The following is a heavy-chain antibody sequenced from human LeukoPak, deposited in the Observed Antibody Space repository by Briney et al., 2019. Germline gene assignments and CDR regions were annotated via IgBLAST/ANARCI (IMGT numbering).Heavy chain of an antibody. V-gene: IGHV3-33*01. J-gene: IGHJ6*02. Sequence: PGGSLRLSCASSGFSFSDYGMHWVRQAPGMGLEWVAGVWHDGSNKNYAASVKGRFTISRDSSKNTLYLQMNSLRAEDTAVYYCARGPVLIFGVHPNYYIIDVWGQGTTVIVSS. CDR2: VWHDGSNK. CDR3: ARGPVLIFGVHPNYYIIDV. CDR1: GFSFSDYG. D-gene: IGHD3-3*01.